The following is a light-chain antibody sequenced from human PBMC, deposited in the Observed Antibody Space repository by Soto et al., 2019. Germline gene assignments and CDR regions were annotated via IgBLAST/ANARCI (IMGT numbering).Light chain of an antibody. CDR2: DVS. CDR3: SSYTTSNTRQIV. J-gene: IGLJ1*01. CDR1: SSDVGGYNY. V-gene: IGLV2-14*03. Sequence: DLTKAASVTGLPGQSSNISCTRTSSDVGGYNYVSWYQHHPGKAPKLIIYDVSNRPSGVSNPFSGSKSGNTASLTISGLQPEDEADYYCSSYTTSNTRQIVFGTGTKVTVL.